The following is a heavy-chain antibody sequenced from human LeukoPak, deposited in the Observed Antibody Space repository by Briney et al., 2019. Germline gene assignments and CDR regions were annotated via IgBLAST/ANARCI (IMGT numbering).Heavy chain of an antibody. J-gene: IGHJ6*02. CDR1: GYTFTGYY. V-gene: IGHV1-2*02. Sequence: ASVKVSCKASGYTFTGYYMHWVRQAPGQGLAWMGWINPNSGGTNYAQKFQGRVTMTRDTSISTAYMELSRLRSDDTAVYYCARVAIAVAGTVRYYYYGMDVWGQGTTVTVSS. D-gene: IGHD6-19*01. CDR2: INPNSGGT. CDR3: ARVAIAVAGTVRYYYYGMDV.